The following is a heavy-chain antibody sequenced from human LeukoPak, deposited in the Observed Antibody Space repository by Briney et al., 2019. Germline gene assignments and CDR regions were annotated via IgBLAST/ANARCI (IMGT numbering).Heavy chain of an antibody. J-gene: IGHJ5*02. CDR3: ARERSNYGVDP. CDR1: GGTFSSYA. D-gene: IGHD4-11*01. CDR2: IIPIFGTA. Sequence: GASVKVSCKASGGTFSSYAISWVRQAPGQGLEWMGGIIPIFGTANYAQKFQGRVTITADKSTSTAYMELSSLRSEDTAVYYCARERSNYGVDPWGQGTLVTVSS. V-gene: IGHV1-69*06.